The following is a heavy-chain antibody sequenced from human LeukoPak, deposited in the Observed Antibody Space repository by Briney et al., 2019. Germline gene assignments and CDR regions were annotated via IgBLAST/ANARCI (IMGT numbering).Heavy chain of an antibody. D-gene: IGHD4-17*01. CDR2: IRYDGSNK. CDR1: GFIFSSYE. CDR3: AKGHMTTVTTFDY. J-gene: IGHJ4*02. Sequence: QPGGSLRLSCVGSGFIFSSYEMNWVRQAPGKGLEWVAFIRYDGSNKYYADSVKGRFTISRDNSKNTLYLQMNSLRAEDTAVYYCAKGHMTTVTTFDYWGQGTLVTVSS. V-gene: IGHV3-30*02.